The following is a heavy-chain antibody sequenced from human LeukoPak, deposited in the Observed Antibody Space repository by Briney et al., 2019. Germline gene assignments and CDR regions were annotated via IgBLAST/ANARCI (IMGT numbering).Heavy chain of an antibody. CDR2: ISSNGGST. Sequence: GGSLRLSCSASGFTFSSYAMHWVRQAPGKGLEFVSTISSNGGSTYYADSVKGRFTISRDNSKNTLYLQVSSLRAEDTALYYCARSAAAGTATTYAMDVWGQGTTVTVSS. J-gene: IGHJ6*02. CDR1: GFTFSSYA. D-gene: IGHD6-13*01. CDR3: ARSAAAGTATTYAMDV. V-gene: IGHV3-64D*09.